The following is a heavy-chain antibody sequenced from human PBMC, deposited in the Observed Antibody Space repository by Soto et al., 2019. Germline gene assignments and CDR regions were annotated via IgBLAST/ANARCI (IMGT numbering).Heavy chain of an antibody. J-gene: IGHJ6*02. CDR1: GGSITSSSYY. CDR3: ARGFWYYYGSGSPVYYYGMDV. Sequence: SETLSLTCTVSGGSITSSSYYWGWIRQPPGKGLEWIGTIYYSGSTYYNPSLKSRVTISLDTSKNQFSLNLSSVTAADTAVYYCARGFWYYYGSGSPVYYYGMDVWGQGTTVT. V-gene: IGHV4-39*01. D-gene: IGHD3-10*01. CDR2: IYYSGST.